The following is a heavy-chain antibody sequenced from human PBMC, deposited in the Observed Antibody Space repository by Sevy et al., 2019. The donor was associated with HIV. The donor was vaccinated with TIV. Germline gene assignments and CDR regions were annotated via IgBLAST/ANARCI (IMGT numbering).Heavy chain of an antibody. Sequence: SQTLSLTCDISGDSVSTDSAAWVWLRQSPSRGLEWLGRAYFRSAWYIDYAVSVKSRITINPDASKNQFSLHLKSVTPEDTAVYYCARAGITIFGLVLFSLDVWGQGTTVTVSS. V-gene: IGHV6-1*01. CDR3: ARAGITIFGLVLFSLDV. CDR1: GDSVSTDSAA. J-gene: IGHJ6*02. CDR2: AYFRSAWYI. D-gene: IGHD3-3*01.